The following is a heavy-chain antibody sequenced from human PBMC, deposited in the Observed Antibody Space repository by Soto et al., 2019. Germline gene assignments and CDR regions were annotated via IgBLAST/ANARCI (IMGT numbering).Heavy chain of an antibody. CDR3: ARDLGYYDSSGYFDY. D-gene: IGHD3-22*01. CDR2: ISSSDTII. J-gene: IGHJ4*02. CDR1: GFTFSDYY. V-gene: IGHV3-11*01. Sequence: GGSLRLSCAASGFTFSDYYMSWIRQAPGKGLEWVSYISSSDTIISYADSVKGRFTISRDNAKNSLYLQMNSLRAEDTAVYYCARDLGYYDSSGYFDYWGQGTLVTVSS.